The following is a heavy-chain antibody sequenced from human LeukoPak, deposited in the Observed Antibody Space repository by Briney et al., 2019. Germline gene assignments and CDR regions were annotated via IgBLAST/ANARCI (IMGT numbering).Heavy chain of an antibody. CDR2: IYTSGST. J-gene: IGHJ6*02. CDR1: GGSISSYY. V-gene: IGHV4-4*07. D-gene: IGHD1-14*01. Sequence: KPSETLSLTCTVSGGSISSYYWSWIRQPAGKGLEWIGRIYTSGSTNYNPSLKSRVTMSVDTSKNQFSMKLSSVTAADTAVYYCARDDGIAAYYYGMDVWGQGTTVTVSS. CDR3: ARDDGIAAYYYGMDV.